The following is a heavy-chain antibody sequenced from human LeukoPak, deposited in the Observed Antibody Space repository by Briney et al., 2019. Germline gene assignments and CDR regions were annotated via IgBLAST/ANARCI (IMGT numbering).Heavy chain of an antibody. Sequence: GGSLRLSCAGSGLAFSRYAMHWVRQAPGKGLEWVAVTSYHGTNEYADSVKGRFTISRDNSKNTLYLQMNSLISNDTAMYYCVREEAIFGPDAFDIWGQGTMVTVSS. J-gene: IGHJ3*02. CDR1: GLAFSRYA. CDR2: TSYHGTNE. D-gene: IGHD3-3*01. V-gene: IGHV3-30*04. CDR3: VREEAIFGPDAFDI.